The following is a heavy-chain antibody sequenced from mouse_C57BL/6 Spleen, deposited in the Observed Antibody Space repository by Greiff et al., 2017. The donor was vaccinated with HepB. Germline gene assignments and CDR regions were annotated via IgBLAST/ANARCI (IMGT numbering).Heavy chain of an antibody. CDR1: GYTFPSSG. V-gene: IGHV1-81*01. CDR2: IYPRSGNT. Sequence: QVQLQQSGAELARPGASVKLSCKASGYTFPSSGISWVKQRTGQGLEWIGEIYPRSGNTYYNEKFKGKATLTADKSSSTAYMELRNLTSEDSAVYCCAREDYGYTMDYWGQGTSVTVSS. CDR3: AREDYGYTMDY. J-gene: IGHJ4*01. D-gene: IGHD2-4*01.